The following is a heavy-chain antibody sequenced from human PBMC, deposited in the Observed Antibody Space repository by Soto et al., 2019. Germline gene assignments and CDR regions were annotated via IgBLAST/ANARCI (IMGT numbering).Heavy chain of an antibody. CDR3: TSRAGYIDY. D-gene: IGHD6-13*01. CDR1: GYSLTSYW. J-gene: IGHJ4*02. Sequence: GESLKISCKASGYSLTSYWIGWVRQRPGEGLEWMGIVYPGDSDTRYNPSFRGQVTISVDRSTSTAYLQWSSLKASDSAMYYCTSRAGYIDYWGQGTLVTVSS. V-gene: IGHV5-51*01. CDR2: VYPGDSDT.